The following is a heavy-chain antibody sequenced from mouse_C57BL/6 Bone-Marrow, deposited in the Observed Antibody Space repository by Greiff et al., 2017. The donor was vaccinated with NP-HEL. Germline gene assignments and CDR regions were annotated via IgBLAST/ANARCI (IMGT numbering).Heavy chain of an antibody. CDR2: ISDGGSYT. CDR3: ARVDYGSGWGDWYFDV. CDR1: GFTFSSYA. J-gene: IGHJ1*03. V-gene: IGHV5-4*01. Sequence: EVQLVESGGGLVKPGGSLKLSCAASGFTFSSYAMSWVRQTPEKRLEWVATISDGGSYTYYPDNVKGRFTISRDNAKNNLYLQKSHLKSEDTAMYYWARVDYGSGWGDWYFDVGGTGTTVTVSS. D-gene: IGHD1-1*01.